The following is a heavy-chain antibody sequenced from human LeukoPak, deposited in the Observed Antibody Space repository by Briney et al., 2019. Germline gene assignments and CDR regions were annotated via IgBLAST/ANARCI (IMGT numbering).Heavy chain of an antibody. Sequence: LGESLMISCMGSGYSFTSYWIGWVRQMPGKGLEWMGIIYSGDSDTRYSPSFQGQVTISADKSISTAYLQWSSLKASDTAMYYCARRGYYDSSGYFDYWGQGTLVTVSS. CDR3: ARRGYYDSSGYFDY. CDR1: GYSFTSYW. V-gene: IGHV5-51*01. J-gene: IGHJ4*02. CDR2: IYSGDSDT. D-gene: IGHD3-22*01.